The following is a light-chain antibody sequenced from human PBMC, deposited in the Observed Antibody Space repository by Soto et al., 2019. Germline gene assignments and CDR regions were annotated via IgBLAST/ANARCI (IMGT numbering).Light chain of an antibody. V-gene: IGLV2-14*03. CDR1: SSDVGGYHY. J-gene: IGLJ3*02. Sequence: QSALTQPASVSGSPGQSITISCTGTSSDVGGYHYVSWYQHHPGKAPKLMIYDVSHRPSGVSNLFSGSKSGNTASLTISGLQAEDEADYYCSSYTSSSRNWVFGGGTKLTVL. CDR3: SSYTSSSRNWV. CDR2: DVS.